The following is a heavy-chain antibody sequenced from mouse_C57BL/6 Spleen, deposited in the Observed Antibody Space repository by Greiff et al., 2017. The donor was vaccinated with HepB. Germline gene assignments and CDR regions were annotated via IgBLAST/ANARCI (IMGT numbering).Heavy chain of an antibody. D-gene: IGHD2-4*01. CDR3: AISLYDYDGGGYWYFDV. CDR2: IYPGDGDT. J-gene: IGHJ1*03. V-gene: IGHV1-80*01. Sequence: VQLQQSGAELVKPGASVKISCKASGYAFSSYWMNWVKQRPGKGLEWIGQIYPGDGDTNYNGKFKGKATLTADKSSSTAYMQLSSLTSEDSAVYFCAISLYDYDGGGYWYFDVWGTRTTVTVSS. CDR1: GYAFSSYW.